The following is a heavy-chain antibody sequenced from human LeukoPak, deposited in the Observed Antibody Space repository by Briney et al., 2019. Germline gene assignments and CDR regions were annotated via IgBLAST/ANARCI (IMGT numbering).Heavy chain of an antibody. V-gene: IGHV4-59*01. J-gene: IGHJ6*02. CDR1: GGSISSYY. Sequence: ETLSLTCTVSGGSISSYYWNWIRQPPGKGLEWIGYIYYSGSTKYNPSLKSRVTISIDTSKNQFSLKLSSVTAADTAVYYCARGIRAYGSSGYYYYGMDVWGQGTTVTVSS. CDR2: IYYSGST. D-gene: IGHD3-22*01. CDR3: ARGIRAYGSSGYYYYGMDV.